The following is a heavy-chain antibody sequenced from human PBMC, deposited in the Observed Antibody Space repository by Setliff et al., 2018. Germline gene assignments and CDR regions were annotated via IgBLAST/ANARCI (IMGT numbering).Heavy chain of an antibody. CDR1: GFSFSNYG. V-gene: IGHV3-15*01. Sequence: GESLKISCVVSGFSFSNYGMTWVRQAPGKGLEWVGRIKSNPDGGTTDYAAHVKGRFTISRDDSKNMLYLQLNSLNTEDTAVYYCTTDVPHTMGGALYIWGQGTVVTV. CDR2: IKSNPDGGTT. CDR3: TTDVPHTMGGALYI. J-gene: IGHJ3*02. D-gene: IGHD3-10*01.